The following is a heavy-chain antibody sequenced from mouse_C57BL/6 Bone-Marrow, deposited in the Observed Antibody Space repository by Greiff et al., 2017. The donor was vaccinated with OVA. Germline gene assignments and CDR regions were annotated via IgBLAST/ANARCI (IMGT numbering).Heavy chain of an antibody. V-gene: IGHV1-9*01. D-gene: IGHD4-1*01. Sequence: VQLQQSGAELMKPGASVKLSCKATGYTFTGYWIEWVKQRPGHGLEWIGEILPGSGNTNYNEKFKGKATFPADTSSNTAYMQLSSLTTEDSAIYYCALTGTGAYWGQGTLVTVSA. CDR1: GYTFTGYW. CDR2: ILPGSGNT. J-gene: IGHJ3*01. CDR3: ALTGTGAY.